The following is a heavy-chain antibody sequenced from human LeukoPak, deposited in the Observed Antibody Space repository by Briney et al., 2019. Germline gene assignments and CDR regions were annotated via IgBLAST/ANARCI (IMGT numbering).Heavy chain of an antibody. D-gene: IGHD2-2*02. CDR3: ASDHGYCSSTSCYTPYYYMDV. J-gene: IGHJ6*03. CDR1: GGSISSHY. Sequence: SETLSLTCTVSGGSISSHYWSWIRQPPGKGLEWIGYIYYSGSTNYNPSLKSRVTISVDTSKNQFSLKLSSVTAADTAVYYCASDHGYCSSTSCYTPYYYMDVWGKGTTVTVSS. CDR2: IYYSGST. V-gene: IGHV4-59*11.